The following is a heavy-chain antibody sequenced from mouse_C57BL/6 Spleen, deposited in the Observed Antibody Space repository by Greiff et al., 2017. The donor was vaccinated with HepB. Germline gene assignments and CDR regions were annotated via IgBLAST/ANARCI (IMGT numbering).Heavy chain of an antibody. Sequence: VKLQQPGAELVKPGASVKLSCKASGYTFTSYWMHWVKQRPGQGLEWIGMIHPNSGSTNYNEKFKSKATLTVDKSSSTAYMQLSSLTSEDSAVYYCARGGEFWYFDVWGTGTTVTVSS. CDR3: ARGGEFWYFDV. J-gene: IGHJ1*03. CDR1: GYTFTSYW. CDR2: IHPNSGST. V-gene: IGHV1-64*01.